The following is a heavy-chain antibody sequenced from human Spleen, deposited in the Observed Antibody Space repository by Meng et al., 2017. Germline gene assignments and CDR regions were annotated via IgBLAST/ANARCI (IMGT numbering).Heavy chain of an antibody. CDR1: GFTFSSYG. Sequence: QVQLVESGGGVVQPGRSLRLSCAASGFTFSSYGMHWVRQTPGKGLEWVALISYDGSDKYYADSVKGRFTISRDNSKNTLYLQMNSLRAEDTAVYYCAKDAYGSGSYYDYWGQGTLVTVSS. V-gene: IGHV3-30*18. J-gene: IGHJ4*02. CDR3: AKDAYGSGSYYDY. CDR2: ISYDGSDK. D-gene: IGHD3-10*01.